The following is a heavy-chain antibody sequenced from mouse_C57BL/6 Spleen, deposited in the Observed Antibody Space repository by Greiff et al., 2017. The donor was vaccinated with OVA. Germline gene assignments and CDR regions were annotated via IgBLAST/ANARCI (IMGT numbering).Heavy chain of an antibody. D-gene: IGHD1-1*01. J-gene: IGHJ1*03. CDR1: GFTFSSYA. CDR2: ISDGGSYT. Sequence: EVMLVESGGGLVKPGGSLKLSCAASGFTFSSYAMSWVRQTPEKRLEWVATISDGGSYTYYPDNVKGRFTISRDNAKNNLYLQMSHLKSEDTAMYYCARDRDYGSSYWYFEVWGTGTTVTVSS. V-gene: IGHV5-4*01. CDR3: ARDRDYGSSYWYFEV.